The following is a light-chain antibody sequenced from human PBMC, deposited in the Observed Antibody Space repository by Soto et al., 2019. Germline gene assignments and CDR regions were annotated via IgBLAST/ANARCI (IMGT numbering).Light chain of an antibody. CDR2: GNN. CDR1: SSNIGAGYH. CDR3: QSYDSSLSGSV. V-gene: IGLV1-40*01. J-gene: IGLJ3*02. Sequence: QSVLTQPPSGSGAPGQRVTISCTGSSSNIGAGYHVHWYQQIPGTAPKLLIYGNNNRPSGVPDRFSGSKSGTSASLAITGLQAEDEADYYCQSYDSSLSGSVFGGGTKLTVL.